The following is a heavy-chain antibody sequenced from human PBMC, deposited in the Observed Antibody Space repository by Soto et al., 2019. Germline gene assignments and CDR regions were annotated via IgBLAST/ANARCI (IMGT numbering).Heavy chain of an antibody. CDR3: ARDYYDSSGYYPPAL. V-gene: IGHV1-18*01. CDR2: ISAYNGNT. CDR1: GYTFTSYG. Sequence: ASVKVSCKASGYTFTSYGMSWVRQAPGQGLEWMGWISAYNGNTNYAQKLQGRVTMTTDTSASTAYMELRSLRSDDTAVYYCARDYYDSSGYYPPALWGPGTLLTV. J-gene: IGHJ4*02. D-gene: IGHD3-22*01.